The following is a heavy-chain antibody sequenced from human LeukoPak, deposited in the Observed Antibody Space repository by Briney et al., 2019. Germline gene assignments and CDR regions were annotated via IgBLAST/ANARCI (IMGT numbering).Heavy chain of an antibody. D-gene: IGHD5-18*01. CDR3: VSPRGFSYGYFDY. Sequence: SETLSLTCTVSGGSISSSSAYWGWIRQPPGKGLEWIGSIYYSKNTYYNPSLKSRVTISADTSKNQFSLTLGSLCATDTAVYYCVSPRGFSYGYFDYWGQGTLVTVSS. CDR2: IYYSKNT. V-gene: IGHV4-39*01. CDR1: GGSISSSSAY. J-gene: IGHJ4*02.